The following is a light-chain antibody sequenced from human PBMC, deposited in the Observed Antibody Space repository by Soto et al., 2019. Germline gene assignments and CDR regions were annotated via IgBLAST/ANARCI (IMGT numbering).Light chain of an antibody. CDR1: QSMSSY. J-gene: IGKJ1*01. CDR2: AAS. CDR3: QQSYTTPRT. Sequence: DMQMTQSPSSLSASVGDRVTITSRASQSMSSYLNWYQQKPGKAPKLLIYAASSLQSGVPSRFSGSGSGTDFTLTISSLQPEDFATYYCQQSYTTPRTFGQGTKVEIK. V-gene: IGKV1-39*01.